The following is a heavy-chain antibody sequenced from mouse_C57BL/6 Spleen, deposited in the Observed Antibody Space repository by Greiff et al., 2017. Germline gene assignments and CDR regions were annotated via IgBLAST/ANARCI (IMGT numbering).Heavy chain of an antibody. CDR2: INPNNGGT. CDR3: ARGELGPYYAMDY. Sequence: VQLQQSGPELVKPGASVKISCKASGYTFTDYYMNWVKQSHGKSLEWIGDINPNNGGTSYNQKFKGKATLTVDKSSSTAYMELRSLTSEDSAVYYCARGELGPYYAMDYWGQGTSVTVSS. D-gene: IGHD4-1*01. J-gene: IGHJ4*01. V-gene: IGHV1-26*01. CDR1: GYTFTDYY.